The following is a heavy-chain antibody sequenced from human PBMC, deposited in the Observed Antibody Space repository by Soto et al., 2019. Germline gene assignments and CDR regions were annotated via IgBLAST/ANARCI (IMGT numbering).Heavy chain of an antibody. D-gene: IGHD3-10*01. CDR1: GGTFSSYA. CDR2: IIPIFGTA. V-gene: IGHV1-69*13. Sequence: SVKVSCKASGGTFSSYAISWVRQAPGQGLEWMGGIIPIFGTANYAQKFQGRVTITADESSSTAYMELSSLRSEDTAVYYCARDRGYYGSGSYEYYYYGMDVWGQGTTVTVSS. CDR3: ARDRGYYGSGSYEYYYYGMDV. J-gene: IGHJ6*02.